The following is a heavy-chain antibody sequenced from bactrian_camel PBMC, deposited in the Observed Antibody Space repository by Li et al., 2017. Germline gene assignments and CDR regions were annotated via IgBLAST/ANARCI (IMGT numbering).Heavy chain of an antibody. CDR3: LKDGDSSGYRYAIGF. CDR1: GFTFSNGW. D-gene: IGHD2*01. CDR2: ISTGDGST. Sequence: HVQLVESGGGLVQPGGSLRLSCLASGFTFSNGWMHWVRQAPGKGLEWVASISTGDGSTNSVDSVKGRFTISIDNAKNTLYLQLNSLKTEDTGMYYCLKDGDSSGYRYAIGFWGQGTQVTVS. V-gene: IGHV3S1*01. J-gene: IGHJ6*01.